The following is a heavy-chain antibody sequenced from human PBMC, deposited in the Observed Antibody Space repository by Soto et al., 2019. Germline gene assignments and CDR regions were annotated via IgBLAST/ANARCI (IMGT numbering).Heavy chain of an antibody. J-gene: IGHJ5*02. CDR1: GGFISTGDYY. V-gene: IGHV4-30-4*01. Sequence: QVQLQESGPGLVKPSQTLSLTCTVSGGFISTGDYYWSWIRQPPGKGLEWIGSIYYSGSTLDNPSLKSRVTISVDTSKNQFSLRLTSVTAADTAVYYCVRVGIAAPGATPAFDPWGQGTLVTVSS. CDR3: VRVGIAAPGATPAFDP. D-gene: IGHD6-13*01. CDR2: IYYSGST.